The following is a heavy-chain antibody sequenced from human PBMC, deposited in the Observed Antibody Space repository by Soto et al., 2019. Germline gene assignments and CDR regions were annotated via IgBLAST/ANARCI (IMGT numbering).Heavy chain of an antibody. J-gene: IGHJ4*02. CDR3: ARQIYDSDTGPNLQYHFES. V-gene: IGHV5-10-1*01. Sequence: PGESLKISCKGSGYSFAGYWITWVRQKPGKGLEWMGRIDPSDSQTYYSPSFRGHVTISATKSITTVFLQWSSLRASDTAMYYCARQIYDSDTGPNLQYHFESWGQGTPVTVSS. CDR1: GYSFAGYW. CDR2: IDPSDSQT. D-gene: IGHD5-18*01.